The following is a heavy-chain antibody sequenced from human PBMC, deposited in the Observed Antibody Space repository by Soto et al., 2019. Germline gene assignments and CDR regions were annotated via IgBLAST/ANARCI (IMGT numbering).Heavy chain of an antibody. D-gene: IGHD3-22*01. CDR3: ARQIYDSDTGPNFQYYFDS. J-gene: IGHJ4*02. V-gene: IGHV5-10-1*01. CDR2: IDPSDSQT. CDR1: GYSYAGYW. Sequence: GESLKISCKGSGYSYAGYWITWVRQKPGKGLEWMGRIDPSDSQTYYSPSFRGHVTISVTKSITTVFLQWSSLRASDTAMYYCARQIYDSDTGPNFQYYFDSWGQGTPVTVSS.